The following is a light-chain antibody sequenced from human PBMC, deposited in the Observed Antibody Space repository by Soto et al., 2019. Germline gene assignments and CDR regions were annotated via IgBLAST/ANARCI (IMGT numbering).Light chain of an antibody. Sequence: DIQMTQSPSSLSASVGACVTITCGASQGIRNDLGWYQKKKGKAPKRLIYAASSLQSGVPSRLSGSGYGTDFTITISSMKSEDFATYYCQQSYSSPCTFGQGTKVDIK. CDR2: AAS. V-gene: IGKV1-39*01. J-gene: IGKJ1*01. CDR1: QGIRND. CDR3: QQSYSSPCT.